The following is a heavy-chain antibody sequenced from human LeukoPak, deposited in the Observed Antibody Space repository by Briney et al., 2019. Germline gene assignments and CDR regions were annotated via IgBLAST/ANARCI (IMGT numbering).Heavy chain of an antibody. V-gene: IGHV3-20*04. J-gene: IGHJ4*02. CDR1: GFTFDDCG. CDR3: AREGEYYDSKPSFFDY. CDR2: INWNGGST. Sequence: GGSLRLSCAASGFTFDDCGMSWVRQAPGKGLEWVSGINWNGGSTGYADSVKGRFTISRDNAKNSLYLQMNSLRAEDTALYYCAREGEYYDSKPSFFDYWGQGTLVTVSS. D-gene: IGHD3-22*01.